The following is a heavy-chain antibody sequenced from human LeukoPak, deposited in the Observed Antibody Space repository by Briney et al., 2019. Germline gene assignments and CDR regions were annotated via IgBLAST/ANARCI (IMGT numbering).Heavy chain of an antibody. Sequence: SGPTLVKPTQTLTLTCTFSGFSLSTSGVGVGWIRQPPGKALEWLALIYWNDDKRYSPSLKSRLTITKDTSKNQVVLTMTNMDPVDTATYYCAHLSHVDIAIVSAPFDYWGQGTLVTVSS. CDR2: IYWNDDK. D-gene: IGHD5-18*01. V-gene: IGHV2-5*01. CDR1: GFSLSTSGVG. J-gene: IGHJ4*02. CDR3: AHLSHVDIAIVSAPFDY.